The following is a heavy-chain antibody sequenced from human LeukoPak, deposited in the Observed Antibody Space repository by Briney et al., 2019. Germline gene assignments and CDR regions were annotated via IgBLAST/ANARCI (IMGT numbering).Heavy chain of an antibody. D-gene: IGHD3-3*01. CDR1: GGTFSRYA. J-gene: IGHJ5*02. CDR3: AKGGLRFFPLVDP. CDR2: IIPIFGTA. Sequence: GASVKVSCKASGGTFSRYAISWVRQAPGQGLEWMGGIIPIFGTANYAQKFQGSVTITTDESTSTAYMELSSLRSEDTAVYYCAKGGLRFFPLVDPWGQGTLVTVSS. V-gene: IGHV1-69*05.